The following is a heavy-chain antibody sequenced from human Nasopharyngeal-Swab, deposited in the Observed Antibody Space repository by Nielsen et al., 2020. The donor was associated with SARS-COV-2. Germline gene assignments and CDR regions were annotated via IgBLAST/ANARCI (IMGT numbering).Heavy chain of an antibody. J-gene: IGHJ6*02. CDR3: ATGAAVAGTPISYYYYGMDV. D-gene: IGHD6-19*01. Sequence: ASVKVSCKVSGYTRTEFTMHWVRQAPGKGIEWMGGFDPEYGETIYAQKFQGRVTMTEDTSTDTAYMELSSLRSEDTAVYYCATGAAVAGTPISYYYYGMDVWGQGTTVTVSS. CDR2: FDPEYGET. V-gene: IGHV1-24*01. CDR1: GYTRTEFT.